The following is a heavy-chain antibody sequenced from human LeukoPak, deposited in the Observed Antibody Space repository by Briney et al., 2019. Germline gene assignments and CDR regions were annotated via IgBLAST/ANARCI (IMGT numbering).Heavy chain of an antibody. CDR3: ARVPTTIGYCSSTSCREPAFDI. J-gene: IGHJ3*02. D-gene: IGHD2-2*01. Sequence: GGSLRLSCAASGFTFSSYSMNWVRQAPGKGLEWVSSISSSSSYIYYADSVKGRFTISRDNAKNSLYLQMNSLRAEDTAVYYCARVPTTIGYCSSTSCREPAFDIWGPGTMVTVSS. CDR1: GFTFSSYS. V-gene: IGHV3-21*01. CDR2: ISSSSSYI.